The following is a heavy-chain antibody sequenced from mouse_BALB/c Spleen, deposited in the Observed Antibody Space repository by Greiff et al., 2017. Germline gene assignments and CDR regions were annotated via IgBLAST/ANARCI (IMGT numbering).Heavy chain of an antibody. CDR3: ARHGITTVVALYWYFDV. Sequence: DVHLVESGGGLVKLGGSLKLSCAASGFTFSSYYMSWVRQTPEKRLELVAAINSNGGSTYYPDTVKGRFTISRDNAKNTLYLQMSSLKSEDTALYYCARHGITTVVALYWYFDVWGAGTTVTVSS. CDR1: GFTFSSYY. V-gene: IGHV5-6-2*01. J-gene: IGHJ1*01. CDR2: INSNGGST. D-gene: IGHD1-1*01.